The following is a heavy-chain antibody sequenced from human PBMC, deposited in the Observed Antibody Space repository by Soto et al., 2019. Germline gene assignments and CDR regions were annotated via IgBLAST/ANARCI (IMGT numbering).Heavy chain of an antibody. CDR3: ARDYYSDNTGPLDF. CDR1: GYTFSSNG. CDR2: ISGYNGNT. V-gene: IGHV1-18*01. D-gene: IGHD3-22*01. Sequence: ASVKVSCKASGYTFSSNGISWVRQAPGQGLEWMGWISGYNGNTHYAQKFQGRVTMTTDTSTSTVYMELRSLASDDTALYYCARDYYSDNTGPLDFWGQGTLVTVSS. J-gene: IGHJ4*02.